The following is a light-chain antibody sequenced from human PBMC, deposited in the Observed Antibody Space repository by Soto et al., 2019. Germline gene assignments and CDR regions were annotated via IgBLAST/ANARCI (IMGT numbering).Light chain of an antibody. CDR2: CAS. Sequence: EIVMTQSPATLSLSPGERATLSCRASQSVNNNFAWYQQKPGQAPRRLLYCASTRATGVPARFSGSGSGTEFTLTISSLQSEDFAVYYCQQYNNWPLTFGGGTKVEIK. CDR3: QQYNNWPLT. V-gene: IGKV3-15*01. CDR1: QSVNNN. J-gene: IGKJ4*01.